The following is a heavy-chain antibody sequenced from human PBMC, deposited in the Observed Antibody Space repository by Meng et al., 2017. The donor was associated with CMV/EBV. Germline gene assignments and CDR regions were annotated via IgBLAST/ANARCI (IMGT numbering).Heavy chain of an antibody. J-gene: IGHJ6*02. CDR1: GYTFTGYY. CDR3: ARQLQFGEYGMDV. D-gene: IGHD2-2*01. Sequence: ASVNVSCKASGYTFTGYYMHWVRQAPGQGLEWMGWINPNSGGTNYAQKFQGRVTMTRDTSISTAYMALSRLKSDGTAVYYCARQLQFGEYGMDVWGQGTTVTVSS. CDR2: INPNSGGT. V-gene: IGHV1-2*02.